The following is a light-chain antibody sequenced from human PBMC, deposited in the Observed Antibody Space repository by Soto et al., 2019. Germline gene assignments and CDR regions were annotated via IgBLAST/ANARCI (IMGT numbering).Light chain of an antibody. CDR2: DVR. Sequence: QSALTQPASVSGSPGQSITISSNGTSSDVGGSNYVSWYQQHPGKAPKLMIYDVRNRPSGVSNRFSGSKSGNTASLTISGLQAEDEADYYCSSFTTGATLILFGGGTKLTVL. CDR3: SSFTTGATLIL. CDR1: SSDVGGSNY. V-gene: IGLV2-14*01. J-gene: IGLJ2*01.